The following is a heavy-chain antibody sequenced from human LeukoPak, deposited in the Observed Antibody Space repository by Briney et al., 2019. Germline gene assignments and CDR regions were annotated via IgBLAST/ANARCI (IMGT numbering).Heavy chain of an antibody. D-gene: IGHD3-10*01. J-gene: IGHJ4*02. CDR2: ISDSGGKT. CDR3: VARAGGFRHFDY. V-gene: IGHV3-23*01. Sequence: PGGSLRLSCAASGFIFSSYAMSWVRQAPGKGPEWVSGISDSGGKTDSADPVKGRFTISRDNSKGKVYLQMNSLRAEDTAVYYCVARAGGFRHFDYWGQGTLVTVSS. CDR1: GFIFSSYA.